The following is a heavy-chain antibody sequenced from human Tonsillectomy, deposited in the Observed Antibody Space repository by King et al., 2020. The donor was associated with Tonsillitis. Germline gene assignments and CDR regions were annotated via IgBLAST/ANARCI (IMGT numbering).Heavy chain of an antibody. CDR2: AYYTGST. D-gene: IGHD3-22*01. Sequence: QLQESGPGLVKPSETLSLTCTVSGGSISPYYWSWIRQPPGKGLEWIGFAYYTGSTNYNPSLKSRVTISLDTSKNQFSLKLSSVTAADTAVYYCARRANYYDSSYYGPVSWIDYWGQGTLVTVSS. CDR3: ARRANYYDSSYYGPVSWIDY. V-gene: IGHV4-59*01. J-gene: IGHJ4*02. CDR1: GGSISPYY.